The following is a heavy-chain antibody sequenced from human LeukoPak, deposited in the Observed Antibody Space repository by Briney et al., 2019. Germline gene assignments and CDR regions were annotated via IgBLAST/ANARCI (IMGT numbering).Heavy chain of an antibody. J-gene: IGHJ4*02. V-gene: IGHV1-46*01. CDR3: ATYASLVYDDILTGYYLFDY. CDR1: GYTFTSYF. Sequence: ASVKVSCKASGYTFTSYFMHRVRQASGQGLEWMGIINPSGGSTTYAQKFQGRGTMTTDTSTSTAYMELRSLRSDDTAVYYCATYASLVYDDILTGYYLFDYWGQGTLVTVSS. D-gene: IGHD3-9*01. CDR2: INPSGGST.